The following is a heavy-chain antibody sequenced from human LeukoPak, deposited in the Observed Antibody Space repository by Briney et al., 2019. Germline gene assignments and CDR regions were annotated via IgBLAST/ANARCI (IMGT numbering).Heavy chain of an antibody. V-gene: IGHV3-21*01. J-gene: IGHJ4*02. CDR2: ISSSSSYI. D-gene: IGHD1-26*01. Sequence: PGGSLRLSCAASGFTFSSYSMNWVRQAPGKGLEWVSSISSSSSYIYYADSVKGRFTISRDNAKNSLFLQMNSLRADDTAVYYCARLGGSFSDYWGQGVLVTVSS. CDR1: GFTFSSYS. CDR3: ARLGGSFSDY.